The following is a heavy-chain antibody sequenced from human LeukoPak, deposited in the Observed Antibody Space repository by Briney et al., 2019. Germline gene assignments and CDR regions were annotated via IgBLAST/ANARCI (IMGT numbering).Heavy chain of an antibody. J-gene: IGHJ4*02. Sequence: SETLSLTCAVYGGSFSDYYCSWIRQTPGKGLEWIGEINHSGSTYYNPSLKSRVTISVDTSKNQFSLKLSSVTAADTAVYYCARHVVPNVLLWFGELWGFDYWGQGTLVTVSS. D-gene: IGHD3-10*01. V-gene: IGHV4-34*01. CDR3: ARHVVPNVLLWFGELWGFDY. CDR2: INHSGST. CDR1: GGSFSDYY.